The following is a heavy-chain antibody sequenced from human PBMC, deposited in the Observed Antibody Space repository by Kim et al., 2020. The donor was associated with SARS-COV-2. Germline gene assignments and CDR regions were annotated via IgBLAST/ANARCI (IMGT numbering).Heavy chain of an antibody. CDR2: INHSGST. D-gene: IGHD3-9*01. V-gene: IGHV4-34*01. CDR3: ARGYYDILTGYRSAPYYYYYYGMDV. J-gene: IGHJ6*02. CDR1: GGSFSGYY. Sequence: SETLSLTCAVYGGSFSGYYWSWIRQPPGKGLEWIGEINHSGSTNYNPSLKSRVTISVDTSKNQFSLKLSSVTAADTAVYYCARGYYDILTGYRSAPYYYYYYGMDVWGQGTTVTVSS.